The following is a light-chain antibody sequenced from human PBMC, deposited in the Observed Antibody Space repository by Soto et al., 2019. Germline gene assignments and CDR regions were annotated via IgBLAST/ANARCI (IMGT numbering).Light chain of an antibody. J-gene: IGKJ2*01. V-gene: IGKV3-20*01. CDR1: QSVSSSY. Sequence: EIVLTQSPGTLSLSPGERATLSCRASQSVSSSYLAWYQQKPGQAPRLLIYDASSRATGIPDRISGSGSGTDFTLTISRLEPGDFAVYYCQQFGSSLYTFGQGTKLEIK. CDR3: QQFGSSLYT. CDR2: DAS.